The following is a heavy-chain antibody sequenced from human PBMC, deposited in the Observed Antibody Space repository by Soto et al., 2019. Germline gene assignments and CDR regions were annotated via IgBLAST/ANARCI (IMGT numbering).Heavy chain of an antibody. V-gene: IGHV1-69*06. Sequence: QVQLEQSGAEMKKPWSSVKVSCRTSGGIFGSFAISWVRLAPGQGLEWMGGFIPNSGSANYSQKFQGRVTIIADKSTSKDYMEVSSLRSEDTAVYYCARTRGYSVYQGYHYYGMHVWGQGTTVTVSS. CDR1: GGIFGSFA. D-gene: IGHD5-12*01. J-gene: IGHJ6*02. CDR3: ARTRGYSVYQGYHYYGMHV. CDR2: FIPNSGSA.